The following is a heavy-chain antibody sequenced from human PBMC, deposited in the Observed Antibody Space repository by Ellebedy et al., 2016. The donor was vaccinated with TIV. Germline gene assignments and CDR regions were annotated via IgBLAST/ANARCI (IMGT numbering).Heavy chain of an antibody. CDR3: ARSYCGGDCYSFDY. J-gene: IGHJ4*02. V-gene: IGHV3-48*02. Sequence: GGSLRLSXAASGFTFSSYSMNWVRQAPGKGLEWVSYISSSSSTIYYADSVKGRFTISRDNAKNSLYLQMNSLRDEDTAVYYCARSYCGGDCYSFDYWGQGTLVTVSS. CDR1: GFTFSSYS. D-gene: IGHD2-21*02. CDR2: ISSSSSTI.